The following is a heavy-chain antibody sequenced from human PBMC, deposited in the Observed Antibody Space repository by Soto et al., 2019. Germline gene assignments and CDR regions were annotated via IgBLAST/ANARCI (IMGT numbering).Heavy chain of an antibody. CDR1: GFTFTRYS. CDR3: ARESEDLTSNFDY. CDR2: ISSTTNYI. J-gene: IGHJ4*02. Sequence: VQLVESGGGLVQPGGSLRLSCAASGFTFTRYSMNWVRQAPGKGLEWVSSISSTTNYIYYGDSMKGRFTISRDNAKYSLYLEMNSLRAEDPAVYYCARESEDLTSNFDYWGQGTLVTVSS. V-gene: IGHV3-21*06.